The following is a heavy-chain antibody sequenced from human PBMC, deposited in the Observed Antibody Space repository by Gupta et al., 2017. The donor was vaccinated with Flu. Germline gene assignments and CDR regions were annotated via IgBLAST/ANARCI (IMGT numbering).Heavy chain of an antibody. CDR2: IIPILGTA. D-gene: IGHD1-26*01. V-gene: IGHV1-69*01. CDR3: ARKGGTFPFDV. J-gene: IGHJ3*01. Sequence: QVQLVQSGAEVKKPGSSVNVSCKASGGYLSPYAISWVRQAPGQGLEWMGGIIPILGTANYAQKFQGRVTITADESASTAYMELSILRSEDTAMYYCARKGGTFPFDVWGQGTMVTVSS. CDR1: GGYLSPYA.